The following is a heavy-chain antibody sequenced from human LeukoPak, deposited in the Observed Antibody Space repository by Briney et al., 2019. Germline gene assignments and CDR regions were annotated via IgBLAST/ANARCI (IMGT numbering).Heavy chain of an antibody. D-gene: IGHD7-27*01. CDR1: GYTFTSYD. CDR3: ARGPPNWGYDY. CDR2: MGPNSGNT. V-gene: IGHV1-8*01. Sequence: ASVKVSCKASGYTFTSYDINWVRQATGQGPEWMGWMGPNSGNTGYAQKFQGRVTMTRSTSMSTAYMELSSLRSEDTAVYYCARGPPNWGYDYWGQGTLVTVSS. J-gene: IGHJ4*02.